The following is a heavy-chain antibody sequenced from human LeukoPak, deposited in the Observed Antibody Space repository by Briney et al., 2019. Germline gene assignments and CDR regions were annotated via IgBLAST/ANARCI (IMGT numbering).Heavy chain of an antibody. V-gene: IGHV1-69*05. CDR3: ARSLQDMTTDPFDY. CDR2: IIPIFGTA. D-gene: IGHD4-11*01. Sequence: SVKVSCKASGGTFSSYAISWVRQAPGQGLEWMGGIIPIFGTANYAQKFQGRVTITTDESTSTAYMELSSLRSEDTAVYYCARSLQDMTTDPFDYWGQGTLVTVSS. CDR1: GGTFSSYA. J-gene: IGHJ4*02.